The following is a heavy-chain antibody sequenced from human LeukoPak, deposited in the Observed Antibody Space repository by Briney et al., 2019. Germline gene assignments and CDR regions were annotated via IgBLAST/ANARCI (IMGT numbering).Heavy chain of an antibody. D-gene: IGHD3-10*02. CDR1: RFTFSSYT. J-gene: IGHJ4*02. Sequence: GGSLRLSCAASRFTFSSYTMKWVRQAPGRGLEWVSSISGSSSYIYYADSVKGRFTISRDNARNSLYLQMNSLRAEDTAVYYCAELGITMIGGVWGQGTLVTVSS. V-gene: IGHV3-21*01. CDR2: ISGSSSYI. CDR3: AELGITMIGGV.